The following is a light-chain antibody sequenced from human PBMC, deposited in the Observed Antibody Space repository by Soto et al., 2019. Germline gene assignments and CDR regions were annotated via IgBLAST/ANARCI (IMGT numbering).Light chain of an antibody. Sequence: DLLLTQSPSFLSASVGDRVTITCRASQDINTYLAWYQQQPGKAPKLLIFAASTLQTGVPSRFSGSRSGTEVTVTITSLQPEDFATYYGQQRKSDPITVGQGPRLEIK. CDR1: QDINTY. CDR3: QQRKSDPIT. V-gene: IGKV1-9*01. J-gene: IGKJ5*01. CDR2: AAS.